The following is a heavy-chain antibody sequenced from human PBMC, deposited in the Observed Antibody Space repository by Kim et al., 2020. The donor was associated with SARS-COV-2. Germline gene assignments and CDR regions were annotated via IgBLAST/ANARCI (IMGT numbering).Heavy chain of an antibody. CDR1: GGSISNYY. V-gene: IGHV4-59*01. CDR2: ISYSVSA. Sequence: SETLSLTCTVSGGSISNYYWTWILKSTGKGLEWIAYISYSVSANYNPSLQSRVTISVDTSKNQFSLKVTSVTAADTAVYYCARYSSSWNYFDYWGQGTLGTVSS. J-gene: IGHJ4*02. D-gene: IGHD6-13*01. CDR3: ARYSSSWNYFDY.